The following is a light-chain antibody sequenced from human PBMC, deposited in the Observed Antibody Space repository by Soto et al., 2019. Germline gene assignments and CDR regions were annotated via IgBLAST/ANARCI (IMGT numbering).Light chain of an antibody. CDR3: QQYGSSPKT. V-gene: IGKV3-20*01. CDR2: AAS. Sequence: EIVLTQSPGTLYLSPGDRATLSCRASQTISSTYLAWYQQNPGQAPRLLIYAASTRATGVPDRFSGSGSGTDFTLTISRLEPEDFAVYYCQQYGSSPKTFGQGTKVDIK. CDR1: QTISSTY. J-gene: IGKJ1*01.